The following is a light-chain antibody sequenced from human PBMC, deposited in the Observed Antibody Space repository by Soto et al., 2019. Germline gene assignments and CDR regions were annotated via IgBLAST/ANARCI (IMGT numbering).Light chain of an antibody. CDR2: WAS. CDR3: QQYYSTPYT. CDR1: QSVFYSSNNKNY. J-gene: IGKJ2*01. Sequence: DIVMTQSPDSLAVSPGERATINCESSQSVFYSSNNKNYLAWYQQKPGQPPKLLIYWASTRDSGVPDRFSGSGSGTDLTLTISSLQAEDVAVYYCQQYYSTPYTFGQGTKLEIK. V-gene: IGKV4-1*01.